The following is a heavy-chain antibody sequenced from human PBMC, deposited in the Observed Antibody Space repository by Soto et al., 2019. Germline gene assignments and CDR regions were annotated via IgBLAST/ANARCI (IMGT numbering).Heavy chain of an antibody. Sequence: PSETLSLTCAVYGGSFSGYHWSWIRQPPGKGLEWIGEINHSGSTNYNPSLKSRVTISVDTSRNQFSLKLSSVTAADTAVYYCARIDYYDSSGYLDYWGQGTLVTVSS. J-gene: IGHJ4*02. CDR3: ARIDYYDSSGYLDY. D-gene: IGHD3-22*01. CDR1: GGSFSGYH. V-gene: IGHV4-34*01. CDR2: INHSGST.